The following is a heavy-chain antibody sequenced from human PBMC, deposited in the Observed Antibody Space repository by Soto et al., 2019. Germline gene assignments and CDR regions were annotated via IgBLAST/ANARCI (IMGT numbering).Heavy chain of an antibody. V-gene: IGHV3-30-3*01. CDR3: ATSRDGYNYGASDY. D-gene: IGHD5-12*01. CDR1: GFTFSSYA. CDR2: ISYDGSNK. J-gene: IGHJ4*02. Sequence: QVQLVESGGGVVQPGRSLRLSCAASGFTFSSYAMHWVRQAPGKGLEWVAVISYDGSNKYYADSVKGRFTISRDNFKNTLYLQMNSLSAEDTAVYYCATSRDGYNYGASDYWVQGTMVTVSS.